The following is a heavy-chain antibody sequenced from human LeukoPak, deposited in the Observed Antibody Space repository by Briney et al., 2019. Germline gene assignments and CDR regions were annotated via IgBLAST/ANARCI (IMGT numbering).Heavy chain of an antibody. CDR3: AMGAIVATIDY. CDR1: GLTVSSNY. V-gene: IGHV3-66*01. J-gene: IGHJ4*02. D-gene: IGHD5-12*01. Sequence: GGSLRLSCAASGLTVSSNYMSWVRQAPGQGLEWVSLIYSGSSTYYAESVKGRFTISRDKSKNTLYLQMSSLRVEDTAVYYCAMGAIVATIDYWGQGTLVTVSS. CDR2: IYSGSST.